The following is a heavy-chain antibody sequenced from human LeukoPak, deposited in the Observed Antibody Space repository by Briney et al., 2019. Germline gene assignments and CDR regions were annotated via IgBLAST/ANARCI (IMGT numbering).Heavy chain of an antibody. V-gene: IGHV3-66*01. J-gene: IGHJ4*02. CDR2: IFREGTT. CDR3: TKTGGPWD. D-gene: IGHD7-27*01. Sequence: GGSLRLSCAASGFTFSSYTMSWVRQAPGKGLEWVSVIFREGTTYYADSVKGRFTISRDNSKNTLYLQMNTLRAEDTAMYYCTKTGGPWDWGQGTLDTVSS. CDR1: GFTFSSYT.